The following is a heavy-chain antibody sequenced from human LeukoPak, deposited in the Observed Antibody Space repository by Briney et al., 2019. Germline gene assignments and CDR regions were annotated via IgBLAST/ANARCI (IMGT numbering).Heavy chain of an antibody. J-gene: IGHJ5*02. CDR3: ASWTSGSSVQTTAS. CDR2: IHHTGYT. V-gene: IGHV4-38-2*02. Sequence: SETLSLTCSVSAYSISSGYYWCWIRQPPGKGLEWIGSIHHTGYTFYNPSVKSRITISVETSKNQFSLKLSSVTAADTAVYYCASWTSGSSVQTTASWGQGTLVTVSS. CDR1: AYSISSGYY. D-gene: IGHD1-26*01.